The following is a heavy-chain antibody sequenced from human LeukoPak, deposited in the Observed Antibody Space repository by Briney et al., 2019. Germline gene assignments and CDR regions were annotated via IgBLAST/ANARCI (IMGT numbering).Heavy chain of an antibody. V-gene: IGHV3-73*01. CDR1: GFTFSVSA. CDR2: IRNKANNYAT. J-gene: IGHJ4*02. D-gene: IGHD6-6*01. Sequence: GGSLKLSRAASGFTFSVSAIYWVRQASGKELEWIGRIRNKANNYATAYAASVKGRFTISREDSKNTAYLQMNSLKIEDTAVYYCTYTSSSGVVYWGQGALVTVSS. CDR3: TYTSSSGVVY.